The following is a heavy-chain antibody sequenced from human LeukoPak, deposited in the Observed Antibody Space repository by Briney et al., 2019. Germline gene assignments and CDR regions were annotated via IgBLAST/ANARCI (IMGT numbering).Heavy chain of an antibody. CDR2: MNTKSGNT. D-gene: IGHD3-3*01. CDR3: ARSFGVAYPTTWCDP. CDR1: GYSFSSHD. Sequence: EASVKVSWKASGYSFSSHDINWVRQATGQGLEWMGWMNTKSGNTDHAQKFQGRVTMSRNTSISVAYLELSSLRSEDSAVYYCARSFGVAYPTTWCDPWGQGTLVTVSS. V-gene: IGHV1-8*01. J-gene: IGHJ5*02.